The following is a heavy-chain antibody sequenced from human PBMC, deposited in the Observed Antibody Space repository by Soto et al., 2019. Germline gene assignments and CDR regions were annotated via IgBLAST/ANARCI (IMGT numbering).Heavy chain of an antibody. CDR1: GFTFSNYG. D-gene: IGHD1-20*01. CDR3: AKVLRVQGIRYNWNYFDY. CDR2: VSGGGGST. V-gene: IGHV3-23*01. J-gene: IGHJ4*02. Sequence: PGGSLRLSCAASGFTFSNYGMSWVRQAPGKGLEWISAVSGGGGSTYYPDSVKGRFTISRDNSKNTLYLQMNTLRAEDTAVYYCAKVLRVQGIRYNWNYFDYWGQGTLVTVSS.